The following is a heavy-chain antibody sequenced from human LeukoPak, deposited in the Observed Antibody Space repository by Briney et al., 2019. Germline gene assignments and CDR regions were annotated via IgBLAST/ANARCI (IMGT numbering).Heavy chain of an antibody. CDR3: AGDIAAAGTATH. Sequence: GRSLRLSCAASGFTFSSYGMHWVRQAPGKGLEWVAVIWYDGSNKYYADSVKGRFTISRDNSKNTLYLQMNSLRAEDTAVYYCAGDIAAAGTATHWGQGTLVTVPP. V-gene: IGHV3-33*01. CDR1: GFTFSSYG. D-gene: IGHD6-13*01. J-gene: IGHJ4*02. CDR2: IWYDGSNK.